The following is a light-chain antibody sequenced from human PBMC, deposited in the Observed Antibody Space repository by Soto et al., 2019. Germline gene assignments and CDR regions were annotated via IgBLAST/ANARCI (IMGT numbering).Light chain of an antibody. CDR2: DAS. V-gene: IGKV3D-15*01. CDR3: HQYYKWPLT. Sequence: EIVMTQSPATLSVSPGERATLSCRAIQSISRNLAWYQQRPGQAPRLLIYDASYRATDIPPRFSGSGSGTDFTLTISSLLSEDFAVYYCHQYYKWPLTFGGGTKVDIK. J-gene: IGKJ4*01. CDR1: QSISRN.